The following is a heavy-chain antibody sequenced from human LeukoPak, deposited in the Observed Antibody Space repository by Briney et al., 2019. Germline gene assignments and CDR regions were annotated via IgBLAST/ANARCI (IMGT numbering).Heavy chain of an antibody. CDR3: ARYGSVENLEWPDFDY. Sequence: ASVKVSCKASGYTFTSYYMHWVRQAPGQGLEWMGIINPSGGSTSYAQKFQGSVTMTRDTSTSTVYMELSSLRSEDSVLYYCARYGSVENLEWPDFDYWGQGTMVTVSS. CDR2: INPSGGST. J-gene: IGHJ4*02. CDR1: GYTFTSYY. D-gene: IGHD3-3*01. V-gene: IGHV1-46*03.